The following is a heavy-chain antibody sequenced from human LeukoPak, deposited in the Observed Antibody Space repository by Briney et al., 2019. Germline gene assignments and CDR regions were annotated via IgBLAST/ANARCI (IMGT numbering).Heavy chain of an antibody. D-gene: IGHD2-2*01. V-gene: IGHV4-34*01. CDR3: ARGQVPAARGYNWFDP. CDR2: INARGDT. J-gene: IGHJ5*02. CDR1: GWSFNDYY. Sequence: PSGTLSLTCAVYGWSFNDYYWNWVRQPPGKGLEWIGEINARGDTNYNPSLKSRVTISVDSSKNQFSLTLTSMIAADTAIYYCARGQVPAARGYNWFDPWGQGPLVTVSS.